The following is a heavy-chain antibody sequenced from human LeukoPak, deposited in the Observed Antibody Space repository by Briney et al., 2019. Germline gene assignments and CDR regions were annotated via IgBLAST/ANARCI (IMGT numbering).Heavy chain of an antibody. CDR3: ARGPGLRHPIDAFDI. J-gene: IGHJ3*02. V-gene: IGHV4-4*07. Sequence: SETLSLTCSVSDGSIINYYWSWIRQSAGKGLEWVGRISTSGNTNYSPSLKSRVAMSVETSKNQFSLKLTSVTAADTAVYFCARGPGLRHPIDAFDIWGQGTMVAVSS. D-gene: IGHD3-10*01. CDR1: DGSIINYY. CDR2: ISTSGNT.